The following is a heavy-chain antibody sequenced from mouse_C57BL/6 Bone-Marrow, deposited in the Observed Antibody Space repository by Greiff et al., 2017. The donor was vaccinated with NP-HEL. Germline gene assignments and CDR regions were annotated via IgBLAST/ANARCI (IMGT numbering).Heavy chain of an antibody. CDR2: IHPNSGST. CDR3: ARSGYYYGSRWFAY. J-gene: IGHJ3*01. CDR1: GYTFTSYW. Sequence: VQLQQPGAELVKPGASVKLSCKASGYTFTSYWMHWVKQRPGQGLEWIGMIHPNSGSTNYNEKFKSKATLTVDKSSSTAYMQLSSLTSEDSADYYCARSGYYYGSRWFAYWGQGTLVTVSA. V-gene: IGHV1-64*01. D-gene: IGHD1-1*01.